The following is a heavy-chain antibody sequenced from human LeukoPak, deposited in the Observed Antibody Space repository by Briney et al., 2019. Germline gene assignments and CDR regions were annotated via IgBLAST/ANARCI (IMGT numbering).Heavy chain of an antibody. CDR3: ARTHLGHYYDSSHFDY. CDR2: TYYRSKWYN. V-gene: IGHV6-1*01. D-gene: IGHD3-22*01. J-gene: IGHJ4*02. Sequence: PSQTLSLTCAISGDSVSSNSAAWNWIRQSPSRGLEWLGRTYYRSKWYNDYAVSVKSRITINPDTSKNQFSLQLNSVTPEYTAVYYCARTHLGHYYDSSHFDYWGQGTLVTVSS. CDR1: GDSVSSNSAA.